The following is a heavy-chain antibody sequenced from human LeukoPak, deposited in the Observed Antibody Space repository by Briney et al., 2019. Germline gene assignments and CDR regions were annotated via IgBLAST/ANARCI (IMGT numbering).Heavy chain of an antibody. CDR3: ARHRRTDYYGSGSLRKFDP. V-gene: IGHV4-4*02. D-gene: IGHD3-10*01. CDR1: GGSISSSNW. CDR2: INHSGST. J-gene: IGHJ5*01. Sequence: SGTLSLTCAVSGGSISSSNWWSWVRQPPGKGLEWIGEINHSGSTNYNPSLKSRVTISVDTSKNQFSLKLSSVTAADTAVYYCARHRRTDYYGSGSLRKFDPWGQGTLVTVSS.